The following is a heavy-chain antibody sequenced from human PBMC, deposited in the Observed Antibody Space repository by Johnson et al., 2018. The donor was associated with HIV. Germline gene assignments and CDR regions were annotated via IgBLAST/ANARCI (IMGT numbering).Heavy chain of an antibody. J-gene: IGHJ3*02. Sequence: QMQLVESGGGLVKPGGSLRLSCAASGFTFSSYAMHWVRQAPGKGLEWVAVISYDGSNKYYADSVKGRFTISRDNSKNTLYLQMNSLRAEDTAVYYCARDRGRYGYAAFDIWGQGTMVTVSS. CDR1: GFTFSSYA. V-gene: IGHV3-30-3*01. CDR2: ISYDGSNK. D-gene: IGHD5-18*01. CDR3: ARDRGRYGYAAFDI.